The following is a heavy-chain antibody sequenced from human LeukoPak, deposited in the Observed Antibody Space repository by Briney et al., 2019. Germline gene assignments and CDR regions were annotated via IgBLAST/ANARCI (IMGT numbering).Heavy chain of an antibody. CDR1: GFTFSDYY. V-gene: IGHV3-11*01. Sequence: PGGSLRLSCAASGFTFSDYYMSWIRPAPGEGLEWVSYISSSGSTIYYADSVKGRFTISRDNAKNSLYLQLNSLRAEDTAVYYCARGSHYDFWSGYYSYFDYWGQGTLVTVSS. J-gene: IGHJ4*02. CDR2: ISSSGSTI. CDR3: ARGSHYDFWSGYYSYFDY. D-gene: IGHD3-3*01.